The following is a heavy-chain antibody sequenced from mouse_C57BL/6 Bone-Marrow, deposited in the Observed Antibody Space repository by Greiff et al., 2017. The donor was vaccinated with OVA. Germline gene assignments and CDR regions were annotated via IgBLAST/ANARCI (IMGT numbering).Heavy chain of an antibody. CDR3: ALSGDGYSVGYYAMDY. CDR1: GYTFTSYW. CDR2: IHPNSGST. J-gene: IGHJ4*01. V-gene: IGHV1-64*01. Sequence: QVQLQQPGAELVKPGASVKLSCKASGYTFTSYWMHWVKQRPGQGLEWIGMIHPNSGSTNYNEKFKGKATLTVYKSSSTAYMQLRSLTSEYSAVYYCALSGDGYSVGYYAMDYWGQGTSVTVSA. D-gene: IGHD2-3*01.